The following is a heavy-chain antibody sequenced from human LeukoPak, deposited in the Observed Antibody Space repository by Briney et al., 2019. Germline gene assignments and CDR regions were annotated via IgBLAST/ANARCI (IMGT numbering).Heavy chain of an antibody. D-gene: IGHD2/OR15-2a*01. CDR1: GFTFSSYW. CDR3: ARDFLSVTGPPDY. J-gene: IGHJ4*02. CDR2: IKQDGSEK. Sequence: AGGSLRLSCAASGFTFSSYWMSWVRQAPGKGLEWVANIKQDGSEKYYVDSVKGRFTISRDNAKNSLYLQMNSLRAEDTAVYYCARDFLSVTGPPDYWGQGTLVTVSS. V-gene: IGHV3-7*01.